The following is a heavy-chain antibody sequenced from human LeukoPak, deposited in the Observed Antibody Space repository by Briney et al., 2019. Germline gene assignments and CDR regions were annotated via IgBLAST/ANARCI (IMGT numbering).Heavy chain of an antibody. J-gene: IGHJ6*03. CDR2: IMPIFGTA. CDR1: GGTFSSYA. Sequence: ASVKVSCKASGGTFSSYAISWVRQAPGQGLEWMGGIMPIFGTANYAQKFQGRVTITTDESTSTAYMELSSLRSEDTAVYYCAITAAGTNYYYYYYMDVWGKGTTVTVSS. V-gene: IGHV1-69*05. D-gene: IGHD6-13*01. CDR3: AITAAGTNYYYYYYMDV.